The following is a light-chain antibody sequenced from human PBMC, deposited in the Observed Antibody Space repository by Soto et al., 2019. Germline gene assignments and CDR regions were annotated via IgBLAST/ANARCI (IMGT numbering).Light chain of an antibody. CDR3: QQYGGSPLYT. Sequence: VLTQSPGTLSLSPGESATLSCRASQSVTNNYLSWYQQKPGQAPRLLIYGASSRATGIPDRFSGSGSGTDFTLIISRLEPEDFAVYYCQQYGGSPLYTFGQGTKLEFK. CDR1: QSVTNNY. CDR2: GAS. J-gene: IGKJ2*01. V-gene: IGKV3-20*01.